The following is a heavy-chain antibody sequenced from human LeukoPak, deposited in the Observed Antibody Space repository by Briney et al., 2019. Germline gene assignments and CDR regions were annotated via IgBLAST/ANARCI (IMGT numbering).Heavy chain of an antibody. D-gene: IGHD5-18*01. Sequence: SETLSLTCTVSGGSISSYYWSWIRQPAGKGLEWIGRIYTSGSTNYNPSLKSRVTMSVDTSKNQFPLKLSSVTAADTAVYYCARDFRGYSYGPFDYWGQGTLVTVSS. J-gene: IGHJ4*02. CDR3: ARDFRGYSYGPFDY. CDR1: GGSISSYY. CDR2: IYTSGST. V-gene: IGHV4-4*07.